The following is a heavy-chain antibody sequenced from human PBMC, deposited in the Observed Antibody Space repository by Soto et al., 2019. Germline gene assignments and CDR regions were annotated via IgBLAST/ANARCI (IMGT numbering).Heavy chain of an antibody. V-gene: IGHV1-18*01. Sequence: VASVKFSCKASGYTFTSYGISWVRQAPGQGLEWMGWISAYNGNTNYAQKLQGRVTMTTDTSTSTAYMELRSLRSDDTAVYYCAREGTRGKGADVLRFLEWSPNHYYYYGMDVWGQGTTVTVSS. CDR3: AREGTRGKGADVLRFLEWSPNHYYYYGMDV. CDR2: ISAYNGNT. D-gene: IGHD3-3*01. CDR1: GYTFTSYG. J-gene: IGHJ6*02.